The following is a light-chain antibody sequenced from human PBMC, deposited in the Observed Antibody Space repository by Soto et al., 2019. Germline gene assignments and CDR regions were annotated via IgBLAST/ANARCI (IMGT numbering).Light chain of an antibody. CDR3: QQYGSSPKT. Sequence: EIVLTQSPGTLSLSPGERATLSCRASQSLSSSYLAWYQQKPGQAPRLLIYGASSRATGIPDRFSGSGSGTDFTLTITTLEPEDFVVYYCQQYGSSPKTFGQGTKVEIK. J-gene: IGKJ1*01. CDR2: GAS. V-gene: IGKV3-20*01. CDR1: QSLSSSY.